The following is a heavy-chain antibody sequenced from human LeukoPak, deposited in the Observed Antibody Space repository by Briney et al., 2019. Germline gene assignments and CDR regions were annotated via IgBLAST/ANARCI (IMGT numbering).Heavy chain of an antibody. V-gene: IGHV4-59*01. CDR3: ASTGYSSGWYGFWFDP. CDR1: GGSISSYY. D-gene: IGHD6-19*01. CDR2: IYYSGST. Sequence: PSETLSLTCTVSGGSISSYYWSWIRQPPGKGLEWIGYIYYSGSTNYNPSLKGRVTISVDTSKNQFSLKLSSVTAADTAVYYCASTGYSSGWYGFWFDPWGQGTLVTVSS. J-gene: IGHJ5*02.